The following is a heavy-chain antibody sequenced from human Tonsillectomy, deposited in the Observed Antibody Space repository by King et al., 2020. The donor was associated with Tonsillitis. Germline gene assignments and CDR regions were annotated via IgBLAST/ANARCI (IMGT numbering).Heavy chain of an antibody. CDR3: AREPFRNAVSGPHL. CDR1: GFTFNSYA. Sequence: QLVQSGGGVVQPGRSLRLSCAASGFTFNSYAMHWVRQAPGKGLEWVSFISNDGSNKYYADSVKGRFTISRDNSKNTLYVQMNSLRTEDTAVYYCAREPFRNAVSGPHLWGRGTLVTVSS. CDR2: ISNDGSNK. J-gene: IGHJ2*01. D-gene: IGHD1-14*01. V-gene: IGHV3-30-3*01.